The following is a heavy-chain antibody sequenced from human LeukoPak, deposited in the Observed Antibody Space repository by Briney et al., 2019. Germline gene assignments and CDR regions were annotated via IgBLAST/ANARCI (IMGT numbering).Heavy chain of an antibody. Sequence: GGSLRLSCAASGFTFSSYWMHWVRQAPGKGLVWVSRINSDGSSTSYADSVKGRFTISRDNAKNTLYLQMNSLRAEDTAVYYCATEIESSGDAFDIWGQGTMVTVSS. J-gene: IGHJ3*02. V-gene: IGHV3-74*01. CDR1: GFTFSSYW. D-gene: IGHD6-25*01. CDR2: INSDGSST. CDR3: ATEIESSGDAFDI.